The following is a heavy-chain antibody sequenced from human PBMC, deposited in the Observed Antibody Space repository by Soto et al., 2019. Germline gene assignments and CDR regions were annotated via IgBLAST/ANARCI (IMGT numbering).Heavy chain of an antibody. D-gene: IGHD3-3*01. CDR1: GFTFTSSA. V-gene: IGHV1-58*01. J-gene: IGHJ6*02. CDR3: AAPRRITIFGVDSYGMDV. CDR2: IVVGSGNT. Sequence: VASVKVSCKASGFTFTSSAVQWVRQARGQRLEWIGWIVVGSGNTNYAQKFQERVTITRDMSTSTAYMELSSLRSEDTAVYYCAAPRRITIFGVDSYGMDVWGQGTTVTVS.